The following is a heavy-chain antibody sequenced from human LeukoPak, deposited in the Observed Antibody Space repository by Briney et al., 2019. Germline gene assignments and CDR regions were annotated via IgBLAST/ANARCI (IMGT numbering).Heavy chain of an antibody. J-gene: IGHJ4*02. CDR2: IYYSGST. CDR1: GVSIRSSNSY. V-gene: IGHV4-39*01. Sequence: SETLSLTCTVSGVSIRSSNSYWGWIRQPPGKGLEWIGSIYYSGSTYYNPSLKSRVTISVDTSKNQFSLKLSSVTAADTAVYYCARQMIVVVDQPPDYWGQGTLVTVSS. D-gene: IGHD3-22*01. CDR3: ARQMIVVVDQPPDY.